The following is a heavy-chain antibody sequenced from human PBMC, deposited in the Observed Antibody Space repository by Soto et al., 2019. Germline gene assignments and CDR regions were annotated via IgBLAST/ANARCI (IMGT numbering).Heavy chain of an antibody. Sequence: SETLSLTCAVSSGSISSSNWWSWVRQPPGKGLEWIGEIYHSGSTNYNPSLKSRVTISVDKSKNQFSLKLSSVTAADTAVYYCAREVIMQQTYYYYYMDVWGKGTTVTVSS. CDR3: AREVIMQQTYYYYYMDV. V-gene: IGHV4-4*02. J-gene: IGHJ6*03. CDR1: SGSISSSNW. CDR2: IYHSGST.